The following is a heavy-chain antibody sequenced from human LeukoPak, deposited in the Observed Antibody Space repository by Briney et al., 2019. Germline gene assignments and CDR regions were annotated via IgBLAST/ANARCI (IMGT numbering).Heavy chain of an antibody. J-gene: IGHJ4*02. V-gene: IGHV3-21*01. CDR3: ARDPETYYYDSSGYDY. CDR2: ISSSSSYI. Sequence: KPGGSLRLSCAASGFTFSSYSMNWVRQAPGKGLEWVSSISSSSSYIYYADSVKGRFTISRDNAKNSLYLQMNSLRAEGTAVYYCARDPETYYYDSSGYDYWGQGTLVTVFS. D-gene: IGHD3-22*01. CDR1: GFTFSSYS.